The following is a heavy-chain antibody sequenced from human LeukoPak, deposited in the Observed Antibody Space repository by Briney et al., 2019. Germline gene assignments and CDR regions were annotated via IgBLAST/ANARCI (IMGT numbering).Heavy chain of an antibody. Sequence: SETLSLTCTVSGGSITNSGYYWGWIRQPPGKGLEWIGNIYYTGSTYYNPSLKSRVTISVDTSKNQFSLKLSSVTAADTAVYYCATLTAPYYFDYWGQGTLVTVSS. CDR3: ATLTAPYYFDY. V-gene: IGHV4-39*07. CDR2: IYYTGST. J-gene: IGHJ4*02. CDR1: GGSITNSGYY.